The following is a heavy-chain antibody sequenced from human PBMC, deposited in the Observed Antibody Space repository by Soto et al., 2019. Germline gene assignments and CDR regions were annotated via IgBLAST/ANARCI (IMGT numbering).Heavy chain of an antibody. J-gene: IGHJ6*02. Sequence: SETLSLTCTVSGGSISSYYWSWIRQPAGKGLEWIGRIYTSGSTNYNPSLKSRVTMSVDTSKNQFSLKLSSVTAADTAVYYCARQWKELRSAYYYYGMDVWGQGTTVTVSS. CDR1: GGSISSYY. CDR3: ARQWKELRSAYYYYGMDV. CDR2: IYTSGST. V-gene: IGHV4-4*07. D-gene: IGHD3-10*02.